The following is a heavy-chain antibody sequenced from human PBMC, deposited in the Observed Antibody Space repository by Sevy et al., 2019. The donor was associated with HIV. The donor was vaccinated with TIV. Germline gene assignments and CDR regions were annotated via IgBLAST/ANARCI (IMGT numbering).Heavy chain of an antibody. CDR1: GGSISSYY. D-gene: IGHD3-3*01. CDR3: AGVTTIFGVVIDAFDI. CDR2: IYYSGST. J-gene: IGHJ3*02. V-gene: IGHV4-59*08. Sequence: SETLSLTCTVSGGSISSYYWSWIRQPPGKGLEWIGYIYYSGSTNYNPSLKSRVTISVDTSKNQFSLKLSSVTAADTAVYYCAGVTTIFGVVIDAFDIWGQGTMVTVSS.